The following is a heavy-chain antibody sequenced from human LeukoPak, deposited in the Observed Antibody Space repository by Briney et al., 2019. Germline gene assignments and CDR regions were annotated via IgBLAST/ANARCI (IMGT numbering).Heavy chain of an antibody. CDR2: ISSSSSYI. V-gene: IGHV3-21*01. D-gene: IGHD6-19*01. CDR1: GFTFSSYS. CDR3: ARESSVGDSSGWIDY. J-gene: IGHJ4*02. Sequence: PGGSLRLSCAASGFTFSSYSMNWVRQAPGKGLEWVSSISSSSSYIYYADSVKGRFTISRDNAKNSLYLQMNSLRAEDTAVYYCARESSVGDSSGWIDYWGQGTLVTVSS.